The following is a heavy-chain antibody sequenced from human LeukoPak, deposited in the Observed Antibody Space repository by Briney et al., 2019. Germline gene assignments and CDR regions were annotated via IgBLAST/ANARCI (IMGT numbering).Heavy chain of an antibody. Sequence: PGGSLRLSCAASGLTVSTNYMSWVRQAPGKGLEWVSVIYSGGGTYYADSVKGRFTISRDNSKNTLYLQMNSLRAEDTAVYYCARLHYDVLTGPFDYWGQGTLVTVSS. D-gene: IGHD3-9*01. CDR2: IYSGGGT. J-gene: IGHJ4*02. V-gene: IGHV3-53*01. CDR3: ARLHYDVLTGPFDY. CDR1: GLTVSTNY.